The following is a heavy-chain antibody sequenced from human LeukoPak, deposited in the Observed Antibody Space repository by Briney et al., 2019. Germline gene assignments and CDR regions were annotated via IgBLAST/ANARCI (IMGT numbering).Heavy chain of an antibody. Sequence: GGSLRLSCAASGFTFSSYAMSWVRQAPGKGLEWVSAISGSGGSTYYADSVKGRFTISRDNSKNTLYLQMNSLRAEDTAVYYCAKEGRYSSGWYHPGDGMDVWGQGTTVTVSS. J-gene: IGHJ6*02. CDR1: GFTFSSYA. D-gene: IGHD6-19*01. V-gene: IGHV3-23*01. CDR3: AKEGRYSSGWYHPGDGMDV. CDR2: ISGSGGST.